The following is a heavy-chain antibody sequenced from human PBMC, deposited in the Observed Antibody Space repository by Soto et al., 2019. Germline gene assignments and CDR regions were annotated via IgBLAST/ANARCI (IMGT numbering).Heavy chain of an antibody. D-gene: IGHD3-10*01. Sequence: QVQLQESGPGLVKPSQTLSLTCTVSGGSISSGGYYWSWIRQHPGKGLEWIGYIYYSGSTYYNPSLKIRVTISVDTSKHQFSLKLSSVTAADTAVYYCARLYGSGSYPFDYWGQGTLVTVSS. V-gene: IGHV4-31*03. CDR2: IYYSGST. J-gene: IGHJ4*02. CDR3: ARLYGSGSYPFDY. CDR1: GGSISSGGYY.